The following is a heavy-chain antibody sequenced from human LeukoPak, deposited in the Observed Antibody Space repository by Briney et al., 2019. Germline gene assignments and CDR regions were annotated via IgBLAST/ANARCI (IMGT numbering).Heavy chain of an antibody. V-gene: IGHV3-33*01. CDR2: IWYEGSNK. D-gene: IGHD6-13*01. CDR3: AREGIAGAYHWFDP. Sequence: GGSLRLSCAASGVTFSSYGMHWVRQAPGEGREWVAAIWYEGSNKYYADSVKGRFTISRDNSKNTLYLKMKSLRAEDKAVYYCAREGIAGAYHWFDPWGQGTLVTVSS. J-gene: IGHJ5*02. CDR1: GVTFSSYG.